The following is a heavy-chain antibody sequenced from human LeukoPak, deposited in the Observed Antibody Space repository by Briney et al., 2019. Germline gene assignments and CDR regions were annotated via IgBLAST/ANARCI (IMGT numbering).Heavy chain of an antibody. CDR1: GYTLTELS. V-gene: IGHV1-24*01. CDR2: FDPEDGET. J-gene: IGHJ6*02. CDR3: ATGICVYYYGMDV. Sequence: EASVKVSCKVSGYTLTELSMHWVRQAPGKGLEWMGGFDPEDGETIYAQKFQGRVTMTEDTSTDTACMELSSLRSEDTAVYYCATGICVYYYGMDVWGQGTTVTVSS. D-gene: IGHD3-10*01.